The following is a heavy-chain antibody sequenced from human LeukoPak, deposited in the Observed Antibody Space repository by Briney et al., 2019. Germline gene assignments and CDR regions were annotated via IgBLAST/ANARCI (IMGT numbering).Heavy chain of an antibody. J-gene: IGHJ4*02. D-gene: IGHD3-10*01. V-gene: IGHV4-59*12. CDR1: GGSISSDY. CDR3: AGGGSVPVPYYFDY. Sequence: SETLSLTCTVSGGSISSDYWSWIRQPPGKGLEWMGYIYYSGSTNYHPSLKSRVTISVDTSKNQFSLTLSSVTAADTAVYYCAGGGSVPVPYYFDYWGQGTLVTVSS. CDR2: IYYSGST.